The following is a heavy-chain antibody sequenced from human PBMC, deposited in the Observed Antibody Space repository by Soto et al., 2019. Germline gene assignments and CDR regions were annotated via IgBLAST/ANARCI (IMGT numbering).Heavy chain of an antibody. Sequence: QVQLVQSGAEVKKPGASVKVSCKASGYTFISYGISWVRQAPGQGLEWMGWITIYNGNTNYAQKRQGRVTMTTDTSTSTAYMELRSLRSDDTAVYYCARVGDAYYYDSSGDQAGACHYWGQGTLVTVSS. CDR1: GYTFISYG. D-gene: IGHD3-22*01. CDR3: ARVGDAYYYDSSGDQAGACHY. J-gene: IGHJ4*02. V-gene: IGHV1-18*01. CDR2: ITIYNGNT.